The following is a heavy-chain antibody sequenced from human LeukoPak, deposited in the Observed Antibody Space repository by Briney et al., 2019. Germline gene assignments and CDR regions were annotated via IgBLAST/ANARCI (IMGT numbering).Heavy chain of an antibody. CDR1: GFTFDDYT. CDR2: ISWDGGNT. CDR3: AKVVEMSTIESYFDY. J-gene: IGHJ4*02. Sequence: PGGSLRLSCAASGFTFDDYTMNWVRQAPGTGLEWVSLISWDGGNTYYADSVKGRFTISRDNRKNSLYLQMNSLRTEDTAFYYCAKVVEMSTIESYFDYWGQGTLVTVSS. D-gene: IGHD5-24*01. V-gene: IGHV3-43*01.